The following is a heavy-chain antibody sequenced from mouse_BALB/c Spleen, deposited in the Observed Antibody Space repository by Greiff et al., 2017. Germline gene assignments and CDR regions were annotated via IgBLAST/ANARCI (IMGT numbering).Heavy chain of an antibody. CDR1: GFNIKDTY. V-gene: IGHV14-3*02. J-gene: IGHJ3*01. Sequence: VHVKQSGAELVKPGASVKLSCTASGFNIKDTYMHWVKQRPEQGLEWIGRIDPANGNTKYDPKFQGKATITADTSSNTAYLQLSSLTSEDTAVYYCARSDYDEAYWGQGTLVTVSA. CDR3: ARSDYDEAY. D-gene: IGHD2-4*01. CDR2: IDPANGNT.